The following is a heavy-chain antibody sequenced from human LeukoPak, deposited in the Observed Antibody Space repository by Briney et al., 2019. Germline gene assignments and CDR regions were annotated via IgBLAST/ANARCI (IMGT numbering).Heavy chain of an antibody. D-gene: IGHD3-9*01. Sequence: GGSLRLSCAASGFTFSSYAMSWVRQAPGKGLKWVSAISGSGGSTYYADSVKGRFTISRDNSKNTLYLQMNSLRAEDTAVYYCAKDLDYDILTGYSSWGQGTLVTVSS. CDR2: ISGSGGST. CDR1: GFTFSSYA. CDR3: AKDLDYDILTGYSS. J-gene: IGHJ4*02. V-gene: IGHV3-23*01.